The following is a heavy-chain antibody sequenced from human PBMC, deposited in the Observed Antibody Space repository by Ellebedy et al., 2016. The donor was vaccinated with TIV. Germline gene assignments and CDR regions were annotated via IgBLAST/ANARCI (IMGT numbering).Heavy chain of an antibody. Sequence: PGGSLRLSCEASGFTFDDYVMHWVRQAPGKGLEWVSGISWNSGVIEYADSVKGRFTISRDNAKNSVFLQMNSLRVEDMALYYCAKAVEGGGLDIWGQGTVATVSP. J-gene: IGHJ3*02. V-gene: IGHV3-9*03. D-gene: IGHD3-16*01. CDR3: AKAVEGGGLDI. CDR2: ISWNSGVI. CDR1: GFTFDDYV.